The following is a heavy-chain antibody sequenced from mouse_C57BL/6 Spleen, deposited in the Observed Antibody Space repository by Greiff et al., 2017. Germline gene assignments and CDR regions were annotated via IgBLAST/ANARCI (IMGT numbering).Heavy chain of an antibody. CDR1: GYAFSSSW. CDR2: IYPGDGDT. CDR3: AREDDGYYDY. J-gene: IGHJ2*01. V-gene: IGHV1-82*01. Sequence: VQLQQSGPELVKPGASVKISCKASGYAFSSSWMNWVKQRPGKGLEWIGRIYPGDGDTNYNGKFMGKATLTADKSSSTAYMQLSSLTSEDSAVYFCAREDDGYYDYWGQGTTLTVSS. D-gene: IGHD2-3*01.